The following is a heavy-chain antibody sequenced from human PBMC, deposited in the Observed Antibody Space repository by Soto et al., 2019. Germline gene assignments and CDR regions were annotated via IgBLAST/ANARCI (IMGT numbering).Heavy chain of an antibody. V-gene: IGHV4-59*08. CDR3: ARHREYSSSWYLGMDV. J-gene: IGHJ6*02. CDR1: GGSISSYY. D-gene: IGHD6-13*01. CDR2: IYYSGST. Sequence: SETLSLTCTVSGGSISSYYWSWIRQPPGKGLEWIGYIYYSGSTNYNPSLKSRVTISVDTSKNQFSLKLSSVTAADTAVYYCARHREYSSSWYLGMDVWGQGTTVTVSS.